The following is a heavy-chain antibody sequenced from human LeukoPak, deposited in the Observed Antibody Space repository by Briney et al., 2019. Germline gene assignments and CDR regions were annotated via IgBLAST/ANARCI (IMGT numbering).Heavy chain of an antibody. V-gene: IGHV3-23*01. D-gene: IGHD3-10*01. CDR3: AKDPLWFGELLMVY. Sequence: GGSLRLSCAASGFTFSSYAMSWVRQAPGKGLEWVSAIIVSVGTTYYSDSVKGRFPISRDNSKNPLYLQMNSLTAEDTAVYYCAKDPLWFGELLMVYWGQGTLVTVSS. J-gene: IGHJ4*02. CDR2: IIVSVGTT. CDR1: GFTFSSYA.